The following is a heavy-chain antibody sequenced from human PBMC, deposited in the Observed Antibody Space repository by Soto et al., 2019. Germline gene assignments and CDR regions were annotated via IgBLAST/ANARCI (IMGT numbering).Heavy chain of an antibody. CDR3: ASGLETSGAVDI. D-gene: IGHD5-12*01. CDR1: GGSFSGYY. Sequence: SETLSLTCAVYGGSFSGYYWSWIRQPPGKGLEWIGEINHSGSTNYNPSLKSRVTISVDTSKNQFSLKLSSVTAADTAVYYCASGLETSGAVDIWGQGTMVTVSS. J-gene: IGHJ3*02. V-gene: IGHV4-34*01. CDR2: INHSGST.